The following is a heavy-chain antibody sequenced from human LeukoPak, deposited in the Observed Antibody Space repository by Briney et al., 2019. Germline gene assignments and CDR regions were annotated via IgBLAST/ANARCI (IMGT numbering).Heavy chain of an antibody. V-gene: IGHV4-59*01. CDR1: GCSISSYY. CDR3: ARVLVVVAGGNWFDP. J-gene: IGHJ5*02. CDR2: IYYSGST. D-gene: IGHD2-15*01. Sequence: SETLSLTCTVSGCSISSYYWSWIRQPPGKGLEWIGYIYYSGSTNYNPFLKSRVTISVDTSKNQFSLKLSSVTAADTAVYYCARVLVVVAGGNWFDPWGQGTLVTVSS.